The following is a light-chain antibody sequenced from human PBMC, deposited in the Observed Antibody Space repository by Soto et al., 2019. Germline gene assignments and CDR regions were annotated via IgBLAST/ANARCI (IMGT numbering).Light chain of an antibody. J-gene: IGKJ5*01. Sequence: EIVMTQSPAXLAVSPGERATLSCRASQSVSSNLAWYQQKPGQAPRLLIYGASTRANGIPARFSGSGSGTEFTLTISSLQSEDFAVYYCQQYNNWPLTFGQGTRLEIK. CDR2: GAS. CDR3: QQYNNWPLT. CDR1: QSVSSN. V-gene: IGKV3-15*01.